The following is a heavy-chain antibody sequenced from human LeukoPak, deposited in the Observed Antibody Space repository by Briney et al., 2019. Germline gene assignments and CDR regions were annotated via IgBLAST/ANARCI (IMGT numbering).Heavy chain of an antibody. CDR3: ARDGDYYDSSGYYSHDAFDI. CDR2: IYYSGST. Sequence: SETLSLTCTVSGDSISSYYWSWIRQPPGKGLEWIAYIYYSGSTDYNPSLKSRVTISVDTSKNQFSLKLSSVTAADTAVYYCARDGDYYDSSGYYSHDAFDIWGQGTMVTVSS. J-gene: IGHJ3*02. V-gene: IGHV4-59*12. D-gene: IGHD3-22*01. CDR1: GDSISSYY.